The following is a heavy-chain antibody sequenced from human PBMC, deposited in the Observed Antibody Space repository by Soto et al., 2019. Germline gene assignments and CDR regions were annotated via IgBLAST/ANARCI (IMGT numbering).Heavy chain of an antibody. CDR1: GDSVSSKSAA. V-gene: IGHV6-1*01. CDR2: AYYRSKWSS. D-gene: IGHD1-1*01. J-gene: IGHJ4*02. CDR3: ARRRGTDFDY. Sequence: PSQTFSLTCAISGDSVSSKSAAWHWIRQSPSRGLEWLGRAYYRSKWSSNYAVSVKSRITINPDTSKNQFSLQLRSVTPDDTAMYYCARRRGTDFDYWGQGTLVTVSS.